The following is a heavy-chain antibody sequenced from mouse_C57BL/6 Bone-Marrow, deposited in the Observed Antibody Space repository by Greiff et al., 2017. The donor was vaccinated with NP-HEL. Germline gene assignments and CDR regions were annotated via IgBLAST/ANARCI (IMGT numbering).Heavy chain of an antibody. CDR1: GFTFSSYA. V-gene: IGHV5-4*03. D-gene: IGHD2-4*01. Sequence: EVKVEESGGGLVKPGGSLKLSCAASGFTFSSYAMSWVRQTPEKRLEWVATISDGGSYTYYPDNVKGRFTISRDNAKNNLYLQMSHLKSEDTAMYYCARVDYYYAMDYWGQGTSVTVSS. CDR2: ISDGGSYT. CDR3: ARVDYYYAMDY. J-gene: IGHJ4*01.